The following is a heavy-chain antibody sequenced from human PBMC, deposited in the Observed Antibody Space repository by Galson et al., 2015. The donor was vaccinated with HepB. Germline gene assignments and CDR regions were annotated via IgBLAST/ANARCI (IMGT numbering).Heavy chain of an antibody. V-gene: IGHV5-10-1*01. D-gene: IGHD3-10*01. CDR3: ASRHYYYGSGTYYNVSDY. CDR1: GYSFTTFW. J-gene: IGHJ4*02. Sequence: VKKPGESLRISCQGSGYSFTTFWITWVRQVPGKGLEWMGRIDPSDSWTDYSPSFQGHVTFSADKSITTAYLQWSSLKASDTAIYYCASRHYYYGSGTYYNVSDYWGQGTLVTVSS. CDR2: IDPSDSWT.